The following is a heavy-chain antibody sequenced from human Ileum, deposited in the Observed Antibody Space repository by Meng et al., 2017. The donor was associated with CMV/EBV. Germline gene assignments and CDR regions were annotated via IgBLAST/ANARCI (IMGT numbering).Heavy chain of an antibody. D-gene: IGHD5-24*01. CDR3: AKGGGDGYNGLFDY. J-gene: IGHJ4*02. CDR1: GFTVSSHA. CDR2: FSRNGAGT. Sequence: GGSLRLSCAASGFTVSSHAMSWVRQAPGKGLEWVSGFSRNGAGTYYADSVRGRFTISRDNSKNTLYLQMNSLRAEDTALYYCAKGGGDGYNGLFDYWGQGALVTVSS. V-gene: IGHV3-23*01.